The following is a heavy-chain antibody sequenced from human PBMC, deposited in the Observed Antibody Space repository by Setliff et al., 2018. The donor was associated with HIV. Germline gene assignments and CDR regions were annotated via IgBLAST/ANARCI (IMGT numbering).Heavy chain of an antibody. CDR2: ISSSVSTI. D-gene: IGHD6-13*01. CDR1: GFTFSSYE. V-gene: IGHV3-48*03. Sequence: PGGSLRLSCAASGFTFSSYEMNWVRQAPGKGLEWVSYISSSVSTIYFADSVKGRFTISRDNAKNSLYLQMNSLRAEDTAVYYCAREMAATAHPDDPYFQHWGQGTLVTVSS. J-gene: IGHJ1*01. CDR3: AREMAATAHPDDPYFQH.